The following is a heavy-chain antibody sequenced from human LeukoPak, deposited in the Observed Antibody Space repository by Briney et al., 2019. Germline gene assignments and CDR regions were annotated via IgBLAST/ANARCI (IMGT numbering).Heavy chain of an antibody. CDR3: ARAVASNWFDP. CDR1: GFTFSSYW. J-gene: IGHJ5*02. D-gene: IGHD6-19*01. CDR2: INTDGNTI. V-gene: IGHV3-74*01. Sequence: GGSLRLSCAASGFTFSSYWMHWVRQAPGKGLVWVSRINTDGNTINYADFVKGRFTISRDNAKNSLYLQMNSLRAEDTAVYYCARAVASNWFDPWGQGTLVTVSS.